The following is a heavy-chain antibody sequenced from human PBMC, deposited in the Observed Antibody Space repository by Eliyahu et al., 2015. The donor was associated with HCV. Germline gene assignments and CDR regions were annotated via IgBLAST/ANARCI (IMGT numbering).Heavy chain of an antibody. V-gene: IGHV3-33*01. J-gene: IGHJ4*02. CDR2: IWSDGSNK. D-gene: IGHD2-2*01. CDR1: GITFRRYA. CDR3: ATEWTPAGHDFDH. Sequence: QVQLVESGGGVVQPGRSLRLSCTTSGITFRRYAMHWVRQAPGKGLEWVAAIWSDGSNKYYGDSLKGRFTISRDNSKNILSLQMNSLRAEDTAVYYCATEWTPAGHDFDHWGQGTLVTVSS.